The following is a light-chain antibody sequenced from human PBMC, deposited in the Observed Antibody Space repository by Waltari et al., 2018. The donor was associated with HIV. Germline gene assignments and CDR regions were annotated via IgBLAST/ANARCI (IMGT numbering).Light chain of an antibody. V-gene: IGKV1-5*03. CDR1: QSISTN. CDR3: QEYQGHLWT. CDR2: KAS. Sequence: TQMTQSPATVSASVGDRVTITCRASQSISTNLAWYQQKPGQPPKLLLRKASSLESGVSSRFSGSGSGTDFTLTINNLQTEDSATYYCQEYQGHLWTFGQGTKVEI. J-gene: IGKJ1*01.